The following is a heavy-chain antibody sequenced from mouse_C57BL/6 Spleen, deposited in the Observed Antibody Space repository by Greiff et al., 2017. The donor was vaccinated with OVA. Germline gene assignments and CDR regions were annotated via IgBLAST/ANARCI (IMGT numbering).Heavy chain of an antibody. Sequence: EVQLVESGGGLVQPGGSLKLSCAASGFTFSDYGMAWVRQAPRKGPEWVAFISNLSYSIYYADTVTGRCTISRENAKNTLYLEMSSVRSEDTAMYYCARRGDTAKAMDYWGQGTSVTVSS. J-gene: IGHJ4*01. CDR1: GFTFSDYG. D-gene: IGHD2-13*01. CDR3: ARRGDTAKAMDY. V-gene: IGHV5-15*01. CDR2: ISNLSYSI.